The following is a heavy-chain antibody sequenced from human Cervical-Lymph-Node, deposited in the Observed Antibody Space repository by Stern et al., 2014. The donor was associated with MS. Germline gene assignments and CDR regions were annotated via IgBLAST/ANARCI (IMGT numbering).Heavy chain of an antibody. D-gene: IGHD3-3*01. V-gene: IGHV1-2*02. CDR1: GYIFTDYY. J-gene: IGHJ4*01. Sequence: QVQLVQSGAEARAPGASMRVSCKASGYIFTDYYLHWVRQAPGQGLEWLGWINPHSGGTNYEQNLQVRVTMTRDPSISTAYMELRWLGSADTAVYYCARGSGTAYDLRGDYWGQGTLVTVSS. CDR3: ARGSGTAYDLRGDY. CDR2: INPHSGGT.